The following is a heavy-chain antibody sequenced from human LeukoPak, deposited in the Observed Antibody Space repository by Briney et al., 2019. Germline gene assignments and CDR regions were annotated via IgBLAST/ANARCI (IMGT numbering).Heavy chain of an antibody. CDR2: IYYRVTS. J-gene: IGHJ4*02. V-gene: IGHV4-59*12. CDR1: GDSISTYY. Sequence: SETLSLTCTVSGDSISTYYWSWIRQPPGKGLEWIGYIYYRVTSDYNPSLKSRVTMSVDMSTRQISLKLSSVTAADTAVYYCARDNGSGSYYYWGQGTLVTVSS. CDR3: ARDNGSGSYYY. D-gene: IGHD3-10*01.